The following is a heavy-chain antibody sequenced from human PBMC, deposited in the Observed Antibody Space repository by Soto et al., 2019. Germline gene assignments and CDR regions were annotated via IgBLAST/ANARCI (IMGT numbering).Heavy chain of an antibody. Sequence: QVQPVQSGAEVKKPGSSVKVSCKASGGTFSSYAISWLRQAPGQELEWMGGIIPIFGTANYAQKFQGRVTITADESTSTAYMELSSLRSEDMAVYYCARSPERPNLGYYFDYWGQGSLVTVSS. CDR3: ARSPERPNLGYYFDY. V-gene: IGHV1-69*01. CDR1: GGTFSSYA. CDR2: IIPIFGTA. D-gene: IGHD1-1*01. J-gene: IGHJ4*02.